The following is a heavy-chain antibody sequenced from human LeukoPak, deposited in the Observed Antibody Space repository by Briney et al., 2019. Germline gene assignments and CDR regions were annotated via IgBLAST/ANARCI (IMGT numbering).Heavy chain of an antibody. J-gene: IGHJ3*02. D-gene: IGHD1-26*01. CDR1: GYTFIDYW. CDR3: ARPEYSGSYYVGDAFDI. V-gene: IGHV5-51*01. Sequence: GESLKISCKVSGYTFIDYWIGWVRQMPGKGLESMGIIYPADSDTRYGPSFQGQVTISADKSINTAYLQWNSLKASDTAMYYCARPEYSGSYYVGDAFDIWGQGTMVTVSS. CDR2: IYPADSDT.